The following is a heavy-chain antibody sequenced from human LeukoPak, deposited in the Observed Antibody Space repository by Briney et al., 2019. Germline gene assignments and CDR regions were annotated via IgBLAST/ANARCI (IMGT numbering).Heavy chain of an antibody. CDR3: ARAFIEAAGNYFDY. CDR2: IHHSGST. D-gene: IGHD6-13*01. V-gene: IGHV4-4*02. CDR1: GGSISSSNW. J-gene: IGHJ4*02. Sequence: PSGTLSLTCAVSGGSISSSNWWSWVRQPPGKGLEWIGEIHHSGSTNYNPSLKSRVTISVDKSKNQFSLKLSSVTAADTAVYYCARAFIEAAGNYFDYWGQGTLVTVSS.